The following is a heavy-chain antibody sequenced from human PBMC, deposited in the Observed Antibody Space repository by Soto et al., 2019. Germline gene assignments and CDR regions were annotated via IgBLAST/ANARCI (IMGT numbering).Heavy chain of an antibody. J-gene: IGHJ4*02. CDR1: GFTVSSNY. V-gene: IGHV3-66*04. CDR3: ARHRDGN. Sequence: EVPLVESGGGVVQPGGSLRLSCAVSGFTVSSNYMSWVRQAPGKGLEWVSVIYSDGSTHYADSVKGRFTISRDKSKNTVYLQMNSLRADDTAEYYCARHRDGNWGQGTLVTVSS. CDR2: IYSDGST.